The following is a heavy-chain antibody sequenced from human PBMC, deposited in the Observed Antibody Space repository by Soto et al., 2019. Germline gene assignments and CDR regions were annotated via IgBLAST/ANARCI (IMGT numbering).Heavy chain of an antibody. CDR1: GFTFGDYA. J-gene: IGHJ6*03. CDR3: YPLQTYYYYYMDV. V-gene: IGHV3-49*03. D-gene: IGHD1-1*01. CDR2: IRSKAYGGTT. Sequence: HPGGSLRLSCTASGFTFGDYAMSWFRQAPGKGLEWVGFIRSKAYGGTTEYAASVKGRFTISRDDSKSIAYLQMNSLKTEDTAVYYCYPLQTYYYYYMDVWGKGTTVTVSS.